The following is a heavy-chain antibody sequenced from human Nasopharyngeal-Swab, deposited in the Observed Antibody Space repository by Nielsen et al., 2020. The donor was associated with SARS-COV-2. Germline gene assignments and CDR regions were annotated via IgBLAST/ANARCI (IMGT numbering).Heavy chain of an antibody. CDR3: ARAAVRITIFGVVKDWFDP. Sequence: WIRQPPGKGLEWIGYIYYSGSTYYNPSLKSRVTISVDTSKNQFSLKLSPVTAADTAVYYCARAAVRITIFGVVKDWFDPWGQGTLVTVSS. D-gene: IGHD3-3*01. J-gene: IGHJ5*02. V-gene: IGHV4-30-4*01. CDR2: IYYSGST.